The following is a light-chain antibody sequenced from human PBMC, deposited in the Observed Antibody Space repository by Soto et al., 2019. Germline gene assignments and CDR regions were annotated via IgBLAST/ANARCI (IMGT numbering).Light chain of an antibody. J-gene: IGKJ1*01. CDR3: QQYGSSGT. CDR1: QYVGTR. V-gene: IGKV3-20*01. Sequence: EIVLTQSPATLSSSPGETATLSCRASQYVGTRLAWYQHKPGQAPRLLIYYMSNRATGIPDRFSGSGSGTDFTLTISRLEPEDFAVYYCQQYGSSGTFGQGTKVDI. CDR2: YMS.